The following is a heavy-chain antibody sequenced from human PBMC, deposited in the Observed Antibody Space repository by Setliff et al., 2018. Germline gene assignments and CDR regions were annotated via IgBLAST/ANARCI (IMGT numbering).Heavy chain of an antibody. CDR3: ARGPTDSSGYQGSFDY. CDR1: GGSFSGYY. CDR2: INHSGST. J-gene: IGHJ4*02. Sequence: SETLSLTCAVYGGSFSGYYWSWIRQPPGKGLEWIGEINHSGSTNYNPSLKSRVTISVDTSKNQFSLKLSSVTAAGTAVYYCARGPTDSSGYQGSFDYWGQGTLVTVSS. V-gene: IGHV4-34*01. D-gene: IGHD3-22*01.